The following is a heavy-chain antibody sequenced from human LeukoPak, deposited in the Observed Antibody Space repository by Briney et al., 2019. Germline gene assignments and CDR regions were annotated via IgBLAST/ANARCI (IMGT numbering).Heavy chain of an antibody. J-gene: IGHJ5*02. D-gene: IGHD3-10*01. CDR2: INHSGST. V-gene: IGHV4-34*01. CDR3: ARDRVTMVRGVTSNWFDP. Sequence: PSETLSLTCAVYGGPFGVYYWSWVRQPPGKGLEWIGEINHSGSTNYNPSLKSRVTISVDTSKNQFSLKLSSVTAADTAVYYCARDRVTMVRGVTSNWFDPWGQGTLVTVSS. CDR1: GGPFGVYY.